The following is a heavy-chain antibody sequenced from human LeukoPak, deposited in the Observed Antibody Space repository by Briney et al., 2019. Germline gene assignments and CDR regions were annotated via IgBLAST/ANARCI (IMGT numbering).Heavy chain of an antibody. CDR1: GLTFGSYA. CDR3: ARDGQDSNYGGY. V-gene: IGHV3-23*01. CDR2: VTGSGSTR. J-gene: IGHJ4*02. D-gene: IGHD4-11*01. Sequence: GGSLRLSCAASGLTFGSYAMAWVRQAPGKGLEGVSVVTGSGSTRFYADTVKGRFTVSRDNSKNTLFLQMNSLRVDDTAVYYCARDGQDSNYGGYWGQGTLVTVSS.